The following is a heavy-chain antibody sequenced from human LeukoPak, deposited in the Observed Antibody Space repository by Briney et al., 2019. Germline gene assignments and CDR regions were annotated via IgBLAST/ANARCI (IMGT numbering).Heavy chain of an antibody. D-gene: IGHD4-17*01. V-gene: IGHV3-53*01. J-gene: IGHJ3*02. CDR3: ARDQIGDYGDYVEAFDI. CDR1: GFTVSSNY. Sequence: GGSLRLSCAASGFTVSSNYMSWVRQAPGKGLEWVSVIYSGGSTYYADSVKGRFTISRDNSKNTLYLQMNSLRAEDTAVYYCARDQIGDYGDYVEAFDIWGQGTMVTVSS. CDR2: IYSGGST.